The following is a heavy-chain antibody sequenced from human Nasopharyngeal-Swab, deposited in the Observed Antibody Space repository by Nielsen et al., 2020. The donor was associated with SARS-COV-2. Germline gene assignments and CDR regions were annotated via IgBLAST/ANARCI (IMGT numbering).Heavy chain of an antibody. CDR2: IYYSGST. V-gene: IGHV4-59*01. J-gene: IGHJ6*02. D-gene: IGHD6-6*01. CDR1: GGSISSYY. Sequence: SETLSLTCTVSGGSISSYYWSWIRQPPGKGLEWIGYIYYSGSTNYSPSLKSRVTISVDTSKNQFSLKLSSVTAADTAVYYCARGSPQTYYYYGMDVWGQGTTVTVSS. CDR3: ARGSPQTYYYYGMDV.